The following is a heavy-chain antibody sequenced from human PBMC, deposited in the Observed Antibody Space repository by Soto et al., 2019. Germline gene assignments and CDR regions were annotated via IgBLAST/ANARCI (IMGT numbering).Heavy chain of an antibody. V-gene: IGHV4-59*01. J-gene: IGHJ4*02. CDR3: ARATWYYYDSSQRYFDY. CDR1: GGSISSYY. Sequence: QVQLQESGPGLVKPSETLSLTCTVSGGSISSYYWSWIRQPPGKGLEWIGYIYYSGSTNYNPSLKSPVTISVDTSKNQFSLKLSSVTAADTAVYYCARATWYYYDSSQRYFDYWGQGTLVTVSS. CDR2: IYYSGST. D-gene: IGHD3-22*01.